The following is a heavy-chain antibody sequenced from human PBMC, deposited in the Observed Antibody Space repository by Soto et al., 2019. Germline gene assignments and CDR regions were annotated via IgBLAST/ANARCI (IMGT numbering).Heavy chain of an antibody. CDR3: ARERGDCTNGVCYDAFDI. Sequence: GGSLRLSCAASGFTFSSYSMNWVRQAPGKGLEWVSYISSSSTIYYTDSVKGRFTISRDNAKNSLYLQMNSLRAEDTAVYYCARERGDCTNGVCYDAFDIWGQGTMVTVSS. CDR1: GFTFSSYS. CDR2: ISSSSTI. V-gene: IGHV3-48*04. J-gene: IGHJ3*02. D-gene: IGHD2-8*01.